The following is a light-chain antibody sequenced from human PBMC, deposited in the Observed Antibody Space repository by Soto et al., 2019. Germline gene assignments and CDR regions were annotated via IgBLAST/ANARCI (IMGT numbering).Light chain of an antibody. Sequence: DIQLTQSPSSLSASVGDRVTITCRASQSMSDYLNWYQQKSGQAPKLLIYSPSNLDSGVTSRFGGGGSGTDFNLTISILQPEDFGTYFCQQSYSTSYTFGQGTTLEIK. CDR1: QSMSDY. CDR3: QQSYSTSYT. V-gene: IGKV1-39*01. J-gene: IGKJ2*01. CDR2: SPS.